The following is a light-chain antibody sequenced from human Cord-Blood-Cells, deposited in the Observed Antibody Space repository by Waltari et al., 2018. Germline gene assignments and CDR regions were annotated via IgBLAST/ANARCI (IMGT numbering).Light chain of an antibody. CDR3: CSYAGSSTLV. CDR1: SSDVGGYTL. CDR2: EDS. V-gene: IGLV2-23*01. J-gene: IGLJ2*01. Sequence: QSALTQPASVSGSPAQSITISSTGTSSDVGGYTLVSWYHQHPGKAPKLLIYEDSKRPSGVSNRFSGSKSGNTASPTMSGLQAEDEADYYCCSYAGSSTLVFGGGTKLTVL.